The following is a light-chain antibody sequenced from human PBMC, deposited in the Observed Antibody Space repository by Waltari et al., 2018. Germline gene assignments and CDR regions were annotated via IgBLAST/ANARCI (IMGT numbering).Light chain of an antibody. CDR1: SAAIGDFI. CDR3: LSYTTSSILGV. CDR2: EVG. Sequence: QSALTQPASVSGSPGQSITTSSTRTSAAIGDFIISWYQQNPGKAPKLMIYEVGSRPPGVSNRFSGSKSGNTASLTISGLQAEDEADYYCLSYTTSSILGVFGGGTKLTVL. J-gene: IGLJ3*02. V-gene: IGLV2-14*01.